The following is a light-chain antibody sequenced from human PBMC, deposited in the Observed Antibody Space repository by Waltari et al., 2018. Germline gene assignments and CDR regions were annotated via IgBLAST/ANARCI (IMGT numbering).Light chain of an antibody. J-gene: IGLJ3*02. V-gene: IGLV2-11*01. CDR2: DVA. CDR3: CSYAGSYSWV. CDR1: SSDVGVDNY. Sequence: QSALTQPRSVSGSPGQSVTISCTGPSSDVGVDNYVYWYQQHPGKAPQLMIYDVAKRPSGVPDRFSGSKFDNTASLTISGLQAEDEADYYCCSYAGSYSWVFGGGTKLTVL.